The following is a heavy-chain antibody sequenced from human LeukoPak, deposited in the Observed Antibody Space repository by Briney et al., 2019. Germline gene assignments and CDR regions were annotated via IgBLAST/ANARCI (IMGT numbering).Heavy chain of an antibody. J-gene: IGHJ3*02. V-gene: IGHV3-21*01. CDR3: ASRYCTSTNCYAFDI. CDR1: GFTFSSYS. Sequence: RGSLRLSCAASGFTFSSYSMNWVRQAPGKGLEWVSSISSDSNYIFYADSVQGRSTISRDNAENSLFLQMNSLRAEDTAVYYCASRYCTSTNCYAFDIWGQGTMVTVSS. D-gene: IGHD2-2*01. CDR2: ISSDSNYI.